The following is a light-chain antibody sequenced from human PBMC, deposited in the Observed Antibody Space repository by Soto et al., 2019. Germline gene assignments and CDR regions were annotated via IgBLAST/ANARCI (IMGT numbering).Light chain of an antibody. CDR3: SSYTSGTTLYV. V-gene: IGLV2-14*01. J-gene: IGLJ1*01. CDR2: ASS. CDR1: SSDVGSYNY. Sequence: QSAPTQPASVSGSPGQSITISCTGTSSDVGSYNYVSWYRHHPGKAPRLIIYASSNRPSGVSHRFSGSRSGNTASLTISGLQAEDEADYYCSSYTSGTTLYVFGTGTKVTVL.